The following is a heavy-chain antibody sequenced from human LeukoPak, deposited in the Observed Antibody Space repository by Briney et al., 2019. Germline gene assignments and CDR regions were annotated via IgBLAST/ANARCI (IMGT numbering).Heavy chain of an antibody. J-gene: IGHJ3*02. Sequence: GRSLRLSCAASGFTFDDYAMHWVRQAPGKGLEWVSGISWNSGSIGYADSVKGRFTISRDNAKNSLYLQMNSLRAEDTALYYCAKVEDFDCFNYWECAFDIWGQETMVTVSS. V-gene: IGHV3-9*01. D-gene: IGHD3-9*01. CDR2: ISWNSGSI. CDR1: GFTFDDYA. CDR3: AKVEDFDCFNYWECAFDI.